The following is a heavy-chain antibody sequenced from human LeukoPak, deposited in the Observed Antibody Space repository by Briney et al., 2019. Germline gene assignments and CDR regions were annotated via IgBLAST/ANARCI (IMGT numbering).Heavy chain of an antibody. V-gene: IGHV1-18*01. D-gene: IGHD6-13*01. CDR1: GYTFSSYG. Sequence: ASVKVSCKASGYTFSSYGISWVRQAPGQGLEWMGWISAYNGKTKYAQKLQGRVTMTPETSTSTAYMELRSLRSDGTAVYYCARARQQLVWANWFDPWGQGTLVTVSS. J-gene: IGHJ5*02. CDR2: ISAYNGKT. CDR3: ARARQQLVWANWFDP.